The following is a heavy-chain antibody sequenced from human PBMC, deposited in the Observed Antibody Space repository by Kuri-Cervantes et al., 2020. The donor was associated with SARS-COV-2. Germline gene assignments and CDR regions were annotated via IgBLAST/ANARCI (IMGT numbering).Heavy chain of an antibody. Sequence: SETLSLTCAVYGGSFSGYYGSWIRQPPGKGLEWIGEINHSGSTNYNPSLKSRVTISVDTSKNQFSLKMSSVTAADTAVYYCAGGVLDFWSGYPRAFDYWGQGTRVTCYS. CDR3: AGGVLDFWSGYPRAFDY. J-gene: IGHJ4*02. CDR1: GGSFSGYY. CDR2: INHSGST. V-gene: IGHV4-34*01. D-gene: IGHD3-3*01.